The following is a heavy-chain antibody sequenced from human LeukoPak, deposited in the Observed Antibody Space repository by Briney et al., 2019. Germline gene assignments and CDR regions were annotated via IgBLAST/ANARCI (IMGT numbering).Heavy chain of an antibody. CDR1: GGSFSGYY. CDR2: INHSGST. Sequence: SETLSLTCAVSGGSFSGYYWSWIRQPPGKGLEWIGEINHSGSTNYNPSLKSRVTISVDTSKNQFSLKLSSVTAADTAVYYRAAPSAHYDSSGYSAGTSGAFDIWGQGTMVTVSS. J-gene: IGHJ3*02. D-gene: IGHD3-22*01. CDR3: AAPSAHYDSSGYSAGTSGAFDI. V-gene: IGHV4-34*01.